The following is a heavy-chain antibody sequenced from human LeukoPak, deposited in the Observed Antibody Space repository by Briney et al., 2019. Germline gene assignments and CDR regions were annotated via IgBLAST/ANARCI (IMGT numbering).Heavy chain of an antibody. CDR2: ILPDGSQK. Sequence: GGSLRLSCVASDFTFDFYWMTWVRQAPGKGLEWLANILPDGSQKYYVDSVKGRFTVSRDNPKNSLYLQINNLRAEDTAVYYCGRLAHNAWYAIDFWGQGTLVTVSS. CDR1: DFTFDFYW. D-gene: IGHD2-2*01. V-gene: IGHV3-7*01. J-gene: IGHJ4*02. CDR3: GRLAHNAWYAIDF.